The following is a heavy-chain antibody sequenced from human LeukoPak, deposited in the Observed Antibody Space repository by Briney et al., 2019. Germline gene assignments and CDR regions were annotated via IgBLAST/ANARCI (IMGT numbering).Heavy chain of an antibody. CDR3: ARLSQGFDY. CDR2: IYYSGST. CDR1: GGSISSYY. V-gene: IGHV4-59*01. Sequence: KPSETLSPTCTVSGGSISSYYWSWIRQPPGKGLEWIGYIYYSGSTNYNPSLKSRVTISVDTSKNQFSLKLSSVTAADTAVYYCARLSQGFDYWGQGTLVTVSS. J-gene: IGHJ4*02.